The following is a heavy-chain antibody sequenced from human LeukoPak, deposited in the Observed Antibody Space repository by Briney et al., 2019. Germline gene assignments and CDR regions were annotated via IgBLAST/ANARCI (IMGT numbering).Heavy chain of an antibody. J-gene: IGHJ5*02. CDR1: GFSLTTSGVG. V-gene: IGHV2-5*02. D-gene: IGHD3-22*01. Sequence: SGPTLVNPTQTLTLTCTFSGFSLTTSGVGVGWIRQPPGKALEWLALINWDDQKVYSPSLQSRLSITKDTSKNQVVLTMTNVDPVGTASYYCAHRRDISGYHYRWWFAPWGQGTLVTVSS. CDR3: AHRRDISGYHYRWWFAP. CDR2: INWDDQK.